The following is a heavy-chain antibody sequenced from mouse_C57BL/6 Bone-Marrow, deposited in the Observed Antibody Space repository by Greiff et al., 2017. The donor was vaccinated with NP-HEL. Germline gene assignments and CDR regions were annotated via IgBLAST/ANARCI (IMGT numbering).Heavy chain of an antibody. Sequence: EVQLVESGGGLVKPGGSLKLSCAASGFTFSSYAMSWVRQTPAKRLEWVATISDGGSYTYYPDNVKGRFTISRDNAKNNLYLQMSHLKSEDTAMYYCARGLYYYGSSSYAMDYWGQGTSVTVSS. J-gene: IGHJ4*01. D-gene: IGHD1-1*01. CDR2: ISDGGSYT. V-gene: IGHV5-4*01. CDR3: ARGLYYYGSSSYAMDY. CDR1: GFTFSSYA.